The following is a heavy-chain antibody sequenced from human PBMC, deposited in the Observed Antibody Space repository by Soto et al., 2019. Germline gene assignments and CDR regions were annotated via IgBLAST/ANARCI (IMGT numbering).Heavy chain of an antibody. J-gene: IGHJ5*02. CDR3: ARGLRITIFGVVIQSNWFDP. D-gene: IGHD3-3*01. V-gene: IGHV4-34*01. Sequence: SETLSLTCAVYGGSFSGYYWSWIRQPPGKGLEWIGEINHSGSTNYNPSLKSRVTISVDTSKNQFSLKLSSVTAADTAVYYCARGLRITIFGVVIQSNWFDPWGQGTLVTVS. CDR1: GGSFSGYY. CDR2: INHSGST.